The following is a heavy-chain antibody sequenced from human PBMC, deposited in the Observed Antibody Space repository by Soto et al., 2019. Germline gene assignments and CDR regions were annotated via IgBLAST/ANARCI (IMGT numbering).Heavy chain of an antibody. J-gene: IGHJ6*02. Sequence: QVQLVQSGAELKKPGSSVKVSCRSGGDTFSSYPVSWVRQAPGQGLEWMGRVIPVLGVTNYARKFQGRVSITAEKSPXTXYXXLRSLTSGDSGVYYCARRRYCGADCYSQYYYGMDIWGQGTTVIVSS. CDR3: ARRRYCGADCYSQYYYGMDI. CDR2: VIPVLGVT. V-gene: IGHV1-69*02. D-gene: IGHD2-21*02. CDR1: GDTFSSYP.